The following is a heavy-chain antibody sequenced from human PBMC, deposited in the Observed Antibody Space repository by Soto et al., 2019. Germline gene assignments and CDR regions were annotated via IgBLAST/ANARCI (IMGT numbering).Heavy chain of an antibody. V-gene: IGHV3-23*01. Sequence: PGGSLRLSCAASGFTFSSYAMSWVRQAPGKGLEWVSAISGSGGSTYNADSVKGRFTISRDNSKNTLYLQMDTLRAEDTAVFYCAKAVSSYYFYYYAMDVWRQGTTVPVSS. J-gene: IGHJ6*02. CDR1: GFTFSSYA. CDR2: ISGSGGST. CDR3: AKAVSSYYFYYYAMDV. D-gene: IGHD6-6*01.